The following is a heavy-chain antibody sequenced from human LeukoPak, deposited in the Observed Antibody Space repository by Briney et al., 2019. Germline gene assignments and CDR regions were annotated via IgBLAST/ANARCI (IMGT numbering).Heavy chain of an antibody. CDR2: ISHSGYT. D-gene: IGHD3-10*01. J-gene: IGHJ4*02. CDR1: NGSFSGYY. CDR3: ARLSGSGSYFSSVIYLDY. Sequence: SETLSLTCTVYNGSFSGYYGSWIRQPPGTGLDWIGEISHSGYTNLNPSLKSRVTISLDTSKNQFSLKLSSVTAADTAVYYCARLSGSGSYFSSVIYLDYWGQGTLVTVSS. V-gene: IGHV4-34*01.